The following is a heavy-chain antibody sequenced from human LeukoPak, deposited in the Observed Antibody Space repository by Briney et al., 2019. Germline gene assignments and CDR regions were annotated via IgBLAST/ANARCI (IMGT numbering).Heavy chain of an antibody. J-gene: IGHJ3*02. Sequence: ASVKVSCKASGGTFSSYAISWVRQAPGQGLEWMGGIIPIFGTANYAQKFQGRVTITTDESTSTAYMELSSLRSEDTAVYYCARYVRSSIVGATGAFDIWGQGTMVTVSS. D-gene: IGHD1-26*01. V-gene: IGHV1-69*05. CDR1: GGTFSSYA. CDR3: ARYVRSSIVGATGAFDI. CDR2: IIPIFGTA.